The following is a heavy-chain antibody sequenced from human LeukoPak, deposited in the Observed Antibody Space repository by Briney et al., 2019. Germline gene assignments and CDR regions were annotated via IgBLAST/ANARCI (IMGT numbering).Heavy chain of an antibody. J-gene: IGHJ4*02. CDR2: IFYSGST. D-gene: IGHD3-3*01. CDR3: ASRYTIFGVATFDY. V-gene: IGHV4-39*01. CDR1: GGSISSSSYY. Sequence: KPSETLSLTCTVSGGSISSSSYYWGWIRQPPGKGLYWIGGIFYSGSTYYYPSLKIRVTISVDTSKTQFSLRPNSVTAADTAVYYCASRYTIFGVATFDYWGQGTLVTVSS.